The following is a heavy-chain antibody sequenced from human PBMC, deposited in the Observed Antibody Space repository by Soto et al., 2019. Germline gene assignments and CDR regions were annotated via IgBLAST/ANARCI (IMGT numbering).Heavy chain of an antibody. CDR2: ISYDGSNK. D-gene: IGHD6-19*01. J-gene: IGHJ1*01. Sequence: QVQLVESGGGVVQPGRSLGLSCAASGFTFSSYAMHWVRQAPGKGLEWVAVISYDGSNKYYADSVKGRFTISRDNSKNTLYLQMNSLRAEDTAVYYCAREPGGWYGEYFQHWGQGTLVTVSS. CDR1: GFTFSSYA. CDR3: AREPGGWYGEYFQH. V-gene: IGHV3-30-3*01.